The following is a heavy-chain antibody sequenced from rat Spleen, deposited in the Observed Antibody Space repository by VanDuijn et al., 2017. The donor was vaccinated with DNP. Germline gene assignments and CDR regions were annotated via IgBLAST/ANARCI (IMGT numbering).Heavy chain of an antibody. CDR1: GFNFKNDW. Sequence: EVKLVESGGGLVQPGRSLKLSCVASGFNFKNDWMGWVRQAPGKGLEWIGEINKDGRTIKYTPSLKDKFIISRDNAQNTLYLQMSKLESEDTATYYCARHAATVPHAMDAWGQGTSVTVSS. CDR2: INKDGRTI. CDR3: ARHAATVPHAMDA. J-gene: IGHJ4*01. D-gene: IGHD1-1*01. V-gene: IGHV4-2*01.